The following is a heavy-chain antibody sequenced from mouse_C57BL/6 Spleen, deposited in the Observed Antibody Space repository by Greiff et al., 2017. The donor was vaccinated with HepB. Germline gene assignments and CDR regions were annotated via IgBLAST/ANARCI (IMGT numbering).Heavy chain of an antibody. J-gene: IGHJ2*01. CDR3: TTGVVFDY. Sequence: EVKLQESGAELVRPGASVKLSCTASGFNIKDDYMHWVKQRPEQGLEWIGWIDPENGDTEYASKFQGKATITADTSSNTAYLQLSSLTSEDTAVYYCTTGVVFDYWGQGTTLTVSS. D-gene: IGHD1-1*01. CDR1: GFNIKDDY. V-gene: IGHV14-4*01. CDR2: IDPENGDT.